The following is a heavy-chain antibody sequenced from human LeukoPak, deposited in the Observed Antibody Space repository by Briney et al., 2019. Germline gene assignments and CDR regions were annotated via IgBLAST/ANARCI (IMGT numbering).Heavy chain of an antibody. J-gene: IGHJ4*02. CDR1: GGTISSGGYS. CDR3: ARRGGYDRFDY. Sequence: SETLSLTCAVSGGTISSGGYSWSWIRQPPGKGLEWIGYIYHSGSTYYNPSLKSRVTISVDRSKNQFSLKLSSVTAADTAVYYCARRGGYDRFDYWGQGILVTISS. CDR2: IYHSGST. V-gene: IGHV4-30-2*01. D-gene: IGHD5-12*01.